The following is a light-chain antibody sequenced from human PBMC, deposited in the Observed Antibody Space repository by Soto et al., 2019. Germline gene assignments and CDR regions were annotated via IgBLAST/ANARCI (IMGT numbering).Light chain of an antibody. CDR3: QQYNNWLRT. CDR2: GAS. V-gene: IGKV3-15*01. Sequence: ETVLTQSPATLSLSPGETATLSCRSSQSVSSYLAWYQQKPGQAPRLLIYGASTRATGIPARFSGSGSGTEFTLTISSLQSEDFAVYYCQQYNNWLRTFGGGTKVDIK. CDR1: QSVSSY. J-gene: IGKJ4*01.